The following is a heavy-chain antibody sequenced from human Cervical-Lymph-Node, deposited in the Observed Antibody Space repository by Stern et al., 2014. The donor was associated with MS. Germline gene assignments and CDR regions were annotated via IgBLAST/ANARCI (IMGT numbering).Heavy chain of an antibody. CDR2: IYWDDDN. Sequence: QVTLKESGPTLVKPTQTVTLTCTLSGFSVATAGVGVGWIRQPPGKALEWLALIYWDDDNLDSQYMKNRLTIMKDPSKNQVVLTMTNVDPVDTATYYCAHSRVKYCRGGTCYSSLFDYWGQGTLVTVSS. D-gene: IGHD2-15*01. CDR1: GFSVATAGVG. V-gene: IGHV2-5*02. J-gene: IGHJ4*02. CDR3: AHSRVKYCRGGTCYSSLFDY.